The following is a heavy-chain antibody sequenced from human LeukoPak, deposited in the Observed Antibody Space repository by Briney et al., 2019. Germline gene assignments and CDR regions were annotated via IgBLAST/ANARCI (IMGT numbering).Heavy chain of an antibody. CDR3: AKTFIAVANPIDY. Sequence: GGSLRLSCAASGFTFSSYAMSWVRQAPGKGLEWVSVISGGGTSTYYADSVKGRFTISRDNSRNTLYLQMNSLRAEDTAVYYCAKTFIAVANPIDYWGQGTLVTVSS. CDR1: GFTFSSYA. D-gene: IGHD6-19*01. V-gene: IGHV3-23*01. J-gene: IGHJ4*02. CDR2: ISGGGTST.